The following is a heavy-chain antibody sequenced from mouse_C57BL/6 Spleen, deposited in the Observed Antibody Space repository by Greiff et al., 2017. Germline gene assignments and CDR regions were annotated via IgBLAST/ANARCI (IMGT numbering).Heavy chain of an antibody. CDR1: GFTFSSYG. V-gene: IGHV5-6*01. D-gene: IGHD1-1*01. CDR2: ISSGGSYT. J-gene: IGHJ1*03. CDR3: ARHVTVVGSYWYCVV. Sequence: EVHLVESGGDLVKPGGSLKLSCAASGFTFSSYGMSWVRQTPDKRLEWVAPISSGGSYTYYPASVKGRFTISSDNAKNTLYLQMVSLKAEYTAMYYCARHVTVVGSYWYCVVWGTGNRVTVSS.